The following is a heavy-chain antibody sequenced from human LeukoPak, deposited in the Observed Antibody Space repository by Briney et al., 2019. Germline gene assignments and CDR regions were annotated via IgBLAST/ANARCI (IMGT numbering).Heavy chain of an antibody. J-gene: IGHJ4*02. D-gene: IGHD6-6*01. CDR2: IYYSGST. V-gene: IGHV4-59*11. Sequence: PSETLSLTCTVSGASISSHYWSWIRQPPGKRLEWIGYIYYSGSTNYNPSLRSRVTVSVDTSKNQFSLRLNSVTAADTAVYYCARGGYSSSSPTDFDYWGQGTLVTVSS. CDR3: ARGGYSSSSPTDFDY. CDR1: GASISSHY.